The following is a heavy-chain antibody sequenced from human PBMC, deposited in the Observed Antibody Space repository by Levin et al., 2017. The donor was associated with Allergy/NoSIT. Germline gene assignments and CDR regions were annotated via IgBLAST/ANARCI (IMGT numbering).Heavy chain of an antibody. J-gene: IGHJ3*02. CDR3: AKELVSTTVIAGRPLDI. CDR2: ITSGTT. D-gene: IGHD4/OR15-4a*01. Sequence: GGSLRLSCAASGFTFNNYAIVWVRQAPGKGLEWVSIITSGTTYYADSVKGRFTISKDTSKHTEDLQLNSLRAEDTAIYYCAKELVSTTVIAGRPLDIWGQGTMVTVSS. CDR1: GFTFNNYA. V-gene: IGHV3-23*01.